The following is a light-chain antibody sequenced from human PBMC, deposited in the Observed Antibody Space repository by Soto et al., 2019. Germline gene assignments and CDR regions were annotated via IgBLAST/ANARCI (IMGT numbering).Light chain of an antibody. V-gene: IGLV2-14*03. CDR2: DVS. CDR3: SSFTSSSTFV. Sequence: QSVLAQPASVSGSRGQSITISCTGTSSDVGRYNYVSWFQQHPGKVPKLIIYDVSNWPSGVSDRFSGSKSGNTASLTISGFQPEDEADYYCSSFTSSSTFVFGTGTKVTVL. J-gene: IGLJ1*01. CDR1: SSDVGRYNY.